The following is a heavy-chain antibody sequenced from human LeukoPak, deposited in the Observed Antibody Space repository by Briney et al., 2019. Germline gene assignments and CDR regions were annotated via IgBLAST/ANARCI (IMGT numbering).Heavy chain of an antibody. CDR1: GFTFSSYD. V-gene: IGHV3-23*01. J-gene: IGHJ4*02. CDR3: AKGGIAVAGTFDY. Sequence: GGSLRLSCAASGFTFSSYDMTWVRQAPGRGLEWVSSIRPSGDNTYYADSVKGRFTISRDNSKNTLYLQMNSLRAEDTAVYYCAKGGIAVAGTFDYWGQGTLVTVSS. D-gene: IGHD6-19*01. CDR2: IRPSGDNT.